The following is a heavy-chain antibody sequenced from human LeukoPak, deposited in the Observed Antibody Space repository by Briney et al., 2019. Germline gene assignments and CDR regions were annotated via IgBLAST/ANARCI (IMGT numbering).Heavy chain of an antibody. CDR1: GFSFSDYG. Sequence: GGSLRLSCAASGFSFSDYGMNWVRRAPGKGLEWLSHINSNGAVISYADSVKGRFTISRDTAKSSLYLQMNSLKIEDTAIYFCARGPDGDYDFDYWGQGTLVTVSS. CDR2: INSNGAVI. J-gene: IGHJ4*02. D-gene: IGHD4-17*01. V-gene: IGHV3-48*01. CDR3: ARGPDGDYDFDY.